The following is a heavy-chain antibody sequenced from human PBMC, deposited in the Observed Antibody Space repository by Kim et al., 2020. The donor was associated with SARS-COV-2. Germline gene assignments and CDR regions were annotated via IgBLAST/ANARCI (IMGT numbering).Heavy chain of an antibody. CDR2: IYHSGST. Sequence: SETLSLTCAVSGGSISSSNWWSWVRQPPGKGLEWIGEIYHSGSTNYNPSLKSRVTISVDKSKNQFSLKLSSVTAADTAVYYCARGGGRDSSGYYQVDWYFDLGGRGTLVTVSS. D-gene: IGHD3-22*01. CDR1: GGSISSSNW. J-gene: IGHJ2*01. V-gene: IGHV4-4*02. CDR3: ARGGGRDSSGYYQVDWYFDL.